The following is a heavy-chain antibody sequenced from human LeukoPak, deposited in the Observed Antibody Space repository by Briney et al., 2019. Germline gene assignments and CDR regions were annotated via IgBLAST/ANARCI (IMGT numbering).Heavy chain of an antibody. J-gene: IGHJ4*02. CDR1: GGSISSYY. V-gene: IGHV4-59*05. CDR3: ARRLGGSGSYYY. D-gene: IGHD3-10*01. CDR2: IYYSGST. Sequence: PSETLSLTCTVPGGSISSYYWSWIRQPPGKGLEWIGSIYYSGSTYYNPSLKSRVTISVDTSKNQFSLKLRSVTAADTAVYYCARRLGGSGSYYYWGQGTLVTVSS.